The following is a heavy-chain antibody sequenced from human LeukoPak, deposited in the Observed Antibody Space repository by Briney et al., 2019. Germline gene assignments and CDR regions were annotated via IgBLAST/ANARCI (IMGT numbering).Heavy chain of an antibody. V-gene: IGHV4-4*02. CDR2: IYHSGST. Sequence: PSETLSLTCAVSGGSISSSNWWSWVRQPPGKGLEWIGEIYHSGSTNYNPSLKSRVTISVDKSKNQFSLKLSSVTAADTAVYYCARGSRYSSSWYHWYFDLWGRGTLVTVSS. CDR3: ARGSRYSSSWYHWYFDL. D-gene: IGHD6-13*01. J-gene: IGHJ2*01. CDR1: GGSISSSNW.